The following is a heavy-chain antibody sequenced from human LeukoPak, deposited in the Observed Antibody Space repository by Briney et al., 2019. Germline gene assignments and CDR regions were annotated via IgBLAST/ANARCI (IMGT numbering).Heavy chain of an antibody. V-gene: IGHV3-30*02. J-gene: IGHJ3*02. CDR1: GFTFSSYG. CDR3: AKPKPIDIVVVPAALDAFDI. Sequence: GGSLRLSCAASGFTFSSYGMHWVRQAPGKGLEWVAFIRYDGSNKYYADSVKGRFTISRDNSKNTLYLQMNSLRAEDTAVYYCAKPKPIDIVVVPAALDAFDIWGQGTMVTVSS. CDR2: IRYDGSNK. D-gene: IGHD2-2*01.